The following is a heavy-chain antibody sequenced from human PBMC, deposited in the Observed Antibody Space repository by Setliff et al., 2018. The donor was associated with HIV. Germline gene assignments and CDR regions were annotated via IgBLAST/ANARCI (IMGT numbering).Heavy chain of an antibody. D-gene: IGHD3-10*01. J-gene: IGHJ5*02. Sequence: ASVKVSCKASGYSFTGYWMHWVRQAPGQGLGWMGRINPHSGVTNYAQKFQGRVTMTRDTSIATAYMDLSRLTSDDTAVYYCAKDSDFGGTTNWFDPWGQGTLVTISS. CDR3: AKDSDFGGTTNWFDP. V-gene: IGHV1-2*06. CDR1: GYSFTGYW. CDR2: INPHSGVT.